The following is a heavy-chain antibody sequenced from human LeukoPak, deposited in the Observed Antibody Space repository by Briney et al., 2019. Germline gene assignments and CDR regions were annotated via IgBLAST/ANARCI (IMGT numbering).Heavy chain of an antibody. CDR2: IYYSGST. CDR1: GGSISSYY. V-gene: IGHV4-59*01. Sequence: SETLSLTCTDSGGSISSYYWSWIRQPPGKGLEWIGYIYYSGSTNYNPSLKSRVTISVDTSKNQFSLKLSSVTAADTAVYYCARDKVAFEYWGQGTLVTVSS. CDR3: ARDKVAFEY. J-gene: IGHJ4*02.